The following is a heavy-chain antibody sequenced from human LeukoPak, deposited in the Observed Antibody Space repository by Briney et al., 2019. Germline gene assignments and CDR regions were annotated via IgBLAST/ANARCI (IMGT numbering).Heavy chain of an antibody. J-gene: IGHJ4*02. Sequence: SETLSLTCTVSGGSISSSSYYLGWIRQPPGKGLEWIGTMYYSGSTYYNPSLKSRVTIPVDTSKNQFSLKLSSVTAADTAVYYCARHGCSSTSCPSKSHFDYWGQGTLVTVSS. V-gene: IGHV4-39*01. CDR1: GGSISSSSYY. CDR2: MYYSGST. D-gene: IGHD2-2*01. CDR3: ARHGCSSTSCPSKSHFDY.